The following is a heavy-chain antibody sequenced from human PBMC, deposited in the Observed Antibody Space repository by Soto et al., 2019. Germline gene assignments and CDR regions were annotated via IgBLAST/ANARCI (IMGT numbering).Heavy chain of an antibody. Sequence: QVQLVQSRAEVKEPGASVKVSCKASGYTCTSYGLGWVRQAPGQGLEWMGRISAYNYNTNYAQKLQGRVTMTTDTSTSTAYMERRSLRSDDTAVYYCARVVGALGHWFDPWGQGTLVTVSS. CDR2: ISAYNYNT. J-gene: IGHJ5*02. D-gene: IGHD1-26*01. CDR3: ARVVGALGHWFDP. V-gene: IGHV1-18*01. CDR1: GYTCTSYG.